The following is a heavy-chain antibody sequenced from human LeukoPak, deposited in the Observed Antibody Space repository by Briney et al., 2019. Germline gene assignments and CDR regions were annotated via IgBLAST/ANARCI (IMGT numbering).Heavy chain of an antibody. Sequence: ASVKVSCKASGYTFTSCDIHWVRQATGQGLEWMGWMNPNSGNTGYALKFQGRVTITRDTSISTAYMELSSLRSEDTAVYYCARAFRGYNWFDPWGTGTLVTVSS. CDR2: MNPNSGNT. D-gene: IGHD3-3*02. CDR1: GYTFTSCD. V-gene: IGHV1-8*03. J-gene: IGHJ5*02. CDR3: ARAFRGYNWFDP.